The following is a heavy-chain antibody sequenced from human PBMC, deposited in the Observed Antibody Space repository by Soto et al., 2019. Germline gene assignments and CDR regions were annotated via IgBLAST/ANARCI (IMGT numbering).Heavy chain of an antibody. CDR2: INTDGSTT. Sequence: EVQLVESGGVSVQPGGSLRLSCTASGFTLSNYWMHWVRQAPGKGLGWVSRINTDGSTTTYADSVKGRFTISRDNAKNTLYLQMNSLRDEDTAVYYCVRIRRGDGYTFGYWGQGTLVTVSS. J-gene: IGHJ4*02. V-gene: IGHV3-74*01. CDR3: VRIRRGDGYTFGY. D-gene: IGHD5-12*01. CDR1: GFTLSNYW.